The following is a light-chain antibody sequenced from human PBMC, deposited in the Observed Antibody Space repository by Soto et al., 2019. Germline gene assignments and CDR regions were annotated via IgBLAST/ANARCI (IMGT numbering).Light chain of an antibody. CDR1: QSISSF. CDR3: QQSYSSPYT. V-gene: IGKV1-39*01. J-gene: IGKJ2*01. CDR2: AAS. Sequence: DIQMTQSPSSLSASVRDRVTITCRASQSISSFLNWFQQKPGKAPKLLMYAASTLQSGVPSRFRGSGSGTDFTLTISSLQPEDFAAYYCQQSYSSPYTFGQGTNLEIK.